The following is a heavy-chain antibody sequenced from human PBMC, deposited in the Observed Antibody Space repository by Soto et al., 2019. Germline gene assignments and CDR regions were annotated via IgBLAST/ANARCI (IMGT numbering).Heavy chain of an antibody. CDR3: ARGSAAAGPYYFDY. V-gene: IGHV1-3*01. CDR1: GFTFTTYA. Sequence: ASVKVSCKASGFTFTTYAMHLVRQAPGQSLEWMGWINAGNGATKYSQNFQDRVTIARDTSANTAFMELSSLTSEDTAVYYCARGSAAAGPYYFDYWAQGTLVTVSS. J-gene: IGHJ4*02. D-gene: IGHD6-13*01. CDR2: INAGNGAT.